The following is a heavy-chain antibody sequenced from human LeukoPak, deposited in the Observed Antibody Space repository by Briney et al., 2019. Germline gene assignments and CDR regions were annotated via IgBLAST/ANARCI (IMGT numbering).Heavy chain of an antibody. D-gene: IGHD5-18*01. Sequence: SETLSLTCTVSGGSISSSSYYWGWIRQPPGKGLEWIGSIYYSGSTYYNPSLKSRVTISVDTSKNQFSLKLSSVTAADTAVYHCARHRLFGYSYYFDYWGQGTLVTVSS. J-gene: IGHJ4*02. CDR1: GGSISSSSYY. V-gene: IGHV4-39*01. CDR2: IYYSGST. CDR3: ARHRLFGYSYYFDY.